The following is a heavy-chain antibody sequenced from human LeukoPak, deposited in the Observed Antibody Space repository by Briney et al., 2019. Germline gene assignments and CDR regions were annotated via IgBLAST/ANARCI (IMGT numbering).Heavy chain of an antibody. J-gene: IGHJ4*02. D-gene: IGHD3-22*01. CDR2: IIPIFGTA. CDR1: GNTFIGYW. V-gene: IGHV1-69*13. Sequence: ASVKVSCKASGNTFIGYWIHWVRQAPGQGLEWMGGIIPIFGTANYAQKFQGRVTITADESTSTAYMELSSLRSEDTAVYYCARDKQRYYDSSGYYLHFDYWGQGTLVTVSS. CDR3: ARDKQRYYDSSGYYLHFDY.